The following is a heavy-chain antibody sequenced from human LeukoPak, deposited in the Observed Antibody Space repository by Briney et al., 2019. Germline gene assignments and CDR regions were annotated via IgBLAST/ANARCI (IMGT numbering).Heavy chain of an antibody. CDR2: IRSDGSVK. CDR3: AKNEAAAGVDFDH. CDR1: GFTFSGYG. D-gene: IGHD6-13*01. Sequence: GGSLRLSCAASGFTFSGYGIHWVRQAPGKGLEWVAFIRSDGSVKYYADSVRGRFTISRDNSKNTLYLQMNSLRPEDTAVYYCAKNEAAAGVDFDHWGQGALVTVYS. J-gene: IGHJ4*02. V-gene: IGHV3-30*02.